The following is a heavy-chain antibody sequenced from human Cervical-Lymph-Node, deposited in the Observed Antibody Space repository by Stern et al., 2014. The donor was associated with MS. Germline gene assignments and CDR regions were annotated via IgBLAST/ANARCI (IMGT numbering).Heavy chain of an antibody. V-gene: IGHV2-5*02. CDR2: IQCDDDK. Sequence: QITLKESGPALVKPTQTLTLTCTFSGFSLSTSGLGGGWIRQPPGKDLEWLALIQCDDDKFYSPSLKTSLSITKATSKNQVVLTMTNMDPVDTSTYYCAHHPTPGGPFDFWGQGTLVTVSS. D-gene: IGHD1-14*01. CDR3: AHHPTPGGPFDF. J-gene: IGHJ4*02. CDR1: GFSLSTSGLG.